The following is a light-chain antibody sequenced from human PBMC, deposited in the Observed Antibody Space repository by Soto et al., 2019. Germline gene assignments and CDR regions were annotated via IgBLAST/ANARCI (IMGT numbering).Light chain of an antibody. CDR1: SSDVGSYNL. J-gene: IGLJ1*01. CDR2: EGS. CDR3: CSYARSSTYV. V-gene: IGLV2-23*01. Sequence: QSALTQPASVSGSPGQSITISCTGTSSDVGSYNLVSWYQQHPGKAPKLMIYEGSKRPSGVSNRFSGSKSGNTASLTISGLQAEDEADYYCCSYARSSTYVFGTGIKVTVL.